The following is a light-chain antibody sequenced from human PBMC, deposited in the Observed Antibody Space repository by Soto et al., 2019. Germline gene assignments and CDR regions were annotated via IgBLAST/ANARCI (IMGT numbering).Light chain of an antibody. V-gene: IGLV2-14*03. Sequence: QSVLTQPASVSGSPGKSITISCTGISSDVGGYNYVSWYQHHPGKAPKLMIYDVSYRPSGVSNRFSGSKSGNTASLTISGLQAEDEADYYCSSYTSSSTHVVFGGGTELTVL. CDR2: DVS. J-gene: IGLJ2*01. CDR3: SSYTSSSTHVV. CDR1: SSDVGGYNY.